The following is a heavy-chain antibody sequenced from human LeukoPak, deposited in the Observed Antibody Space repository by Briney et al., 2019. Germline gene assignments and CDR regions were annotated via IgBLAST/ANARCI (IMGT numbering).Heavy chain of an antibody. V-gene: IGHV4-4*07. CDR1: GGSISGDY. Sequence: PSETLSLTCIVSGGSISGDYWSWIRQPAGKGLEWIGRIYTSGSTNSNPSLKSRVTMSLDTSKSQFSLKLSSVTAADTAVYYCAREGIAAAEGTFDIWGQGTMVTVSS. D-gene: IGHD6-13*01. CDR2: IYTSGST. CDR3: AREGIAAAEGTFDI. J-gene: IGHJ3*02.